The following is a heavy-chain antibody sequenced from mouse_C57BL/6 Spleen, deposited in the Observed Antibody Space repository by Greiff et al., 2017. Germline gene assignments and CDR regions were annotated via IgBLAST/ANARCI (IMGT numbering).Heavy chain of an antibody. CDR2: IWSDGST. V-gene: IGHV2-6-1*01. CDR3: ARQSSNYYAMDY. CDR1: GFSLTSYG. D-gene: IGHD1-1*01. J-gene: IGHJ4*01. Sequence: QVQLKQSGPGLVAPSQSLSITCSVSGFSLTSYGVHWVRQPPGKGLEWLVVIWSDGSTTYNSALKSRLSISKDNSQSQVFLKMNSLQTDDTAMYYFARQSSNYYAMDYWGQGTSVTVSS.